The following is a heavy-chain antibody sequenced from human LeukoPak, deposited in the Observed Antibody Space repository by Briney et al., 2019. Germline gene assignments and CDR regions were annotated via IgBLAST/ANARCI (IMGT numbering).Heavy chain of an antibody. D-gene: IGHD6-19*01. V-gene: IGHV3-21*01. Sequence: GGSLRLSCAASGFTLSTYTMNWVRQAPGKGLEWVSSISSSRSHINYADSVKGRFAISRDNAKNSLYLQMNSLRAEDTAVYYCARDVSGWYGTNDAFDIWGQGTMVTVSS. CDR2: ISSSRSHI. CDR1: GFTLSTYT. J-gene: IGHJ3*02. CDR3: ARDVSGWYGTNDAFDI.